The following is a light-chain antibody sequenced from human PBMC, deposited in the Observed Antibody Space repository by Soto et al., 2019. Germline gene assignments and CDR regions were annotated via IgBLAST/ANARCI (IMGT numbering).Light chain of an antibody. Sequence: IVFTQCPATLSLSPEERATLSCRASQSVSNYLAWFQQKPGQAPRLLIYGASTRATGIPARFIGGGSGTDFTLTISRLEPEDFAVYYCQQDADSTWTFGQGTKVDNK. CDR2: GAS. J-gene: IGKJ1*01. CDR1: QSVSNY. V-gene: IGKV3-11*01. CDR3: QQDADSTWT.